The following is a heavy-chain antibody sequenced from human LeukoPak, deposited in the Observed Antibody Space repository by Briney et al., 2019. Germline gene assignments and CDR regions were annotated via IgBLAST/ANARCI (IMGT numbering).Heavy chain of an antibody. J-gene: IGHJ4*02. CDR1: GASISNYY. D-gene: IGHD1-26*01. Sequence: SETLSLTCTVSGASISNYYWSWIRQTPEKGLEWMGHIHSSGGSSYYPSPKSRLTLSIDTSRNQLSLKLPSVTAADTAVYFCARLGSYHDFWGQGAPVTVSS. CDR2: IHSSGGS. V-gene: IGHV4-4*09. CDR3: ARLGSYHDF.